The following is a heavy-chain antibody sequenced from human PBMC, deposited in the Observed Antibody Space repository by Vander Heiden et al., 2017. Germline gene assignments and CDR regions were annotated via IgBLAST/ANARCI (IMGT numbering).Heavy chain of an antibody. D-gene: IGHD3-22*01. V-gene: IGHV1-69*06. CDR3: ARFDISGYPPSYYFDY. CDR1: GGTFSSYA. CDR2: IIPIFGTA. J-gene: IGHJ4*02. Sequence: QVQLVQSGAEVKKPGSSVTVSCKASGGTFSSYAISWVRQAPGQGLEWMGGIIPIFGTAKYAQKFQGRVTITADKSTSTADMELSSMRSEETAVYYCARFDISGYPPSYYFDYWGQGTMVTVYS.